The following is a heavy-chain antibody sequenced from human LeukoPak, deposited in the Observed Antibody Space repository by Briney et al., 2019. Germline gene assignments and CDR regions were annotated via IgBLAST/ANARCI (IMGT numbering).Heavy chain of an antibody. CDR3: ARESKAEWEVRSFDY. Sequence: GGSLRLSCAASGFTVSSKYMSWVRQAPGKGLEWVGRTRNKANSYTTEYAASVKGRFTISRDDSKNSLNLQMNSLKTEDTAVYYCARESKAEWEVRSFDYWGQGTLVTVSS. V-gene: IGHV3-72*01. D-gene: IGHD1-26*01. CDR1: GFTVSSKY. J-gene: IGHJ4*02. CDR2: TRNKANSYTT.